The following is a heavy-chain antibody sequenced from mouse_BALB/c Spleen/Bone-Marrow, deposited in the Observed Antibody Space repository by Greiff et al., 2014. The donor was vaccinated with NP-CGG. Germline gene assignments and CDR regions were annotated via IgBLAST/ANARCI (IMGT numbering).Heavy chain of an antibody. J-gene: IGHJ2*01. Sequence: VQGVESGAELVRPGSSVKISCEASGYAFSSYWMNWVKQRPGQGLEWIGQIYPGDGDTNYNGNFKDKATLTTDKSSTTAYMQLSSLTSEDSAVYFCARGGRLTGYYFDYWGQGTTLTVSS. CDR3: ARGGRLTGYYFDY. CDR2: IYPGDGDT. V-gene: IGHV1-80*01. D-gene: IGHD4-1*01. CDR1: GYAFSSYW.